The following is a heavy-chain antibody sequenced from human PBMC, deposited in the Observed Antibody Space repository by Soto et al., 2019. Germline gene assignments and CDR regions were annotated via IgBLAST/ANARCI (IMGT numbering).Heavy chain of an antibody. Sequence: SETLSLTCSVSGASINSHYWTWIRQPPGKGLEWIGYVFHSGRTDYSPSLKSRVSMSVDTSKNHFSLNLSSVTAADTAVYFCASLRDPFAGPPGEYWGRGTLVTVSS. CDR1: GASINSHY. J-gene: IGHJ4*02. CDR3: ASLRDPFAGPPGEY. CDR2: VFHSGRT. V-gene: IGHV4-59*11.